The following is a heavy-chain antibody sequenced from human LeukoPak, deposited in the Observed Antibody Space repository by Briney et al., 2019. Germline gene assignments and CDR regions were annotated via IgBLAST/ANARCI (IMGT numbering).Heavy chain of an antibody. CDR1: GGSISSYY. V-gene: IGHV4-59*01. Sequence: SETLSPTXTVSGGSISSYYWSWIRQPPGKGLEWIGYIYYSGSTNYNPSLKRRVTISVDTSENQFSLKLSSVTAADTAVYYCAREDYYYMDVWGKGTTVTVSS. CDR2: IYYSGST. CDR3: AREDYYYMDV. J-gene: IGHJ6*03.